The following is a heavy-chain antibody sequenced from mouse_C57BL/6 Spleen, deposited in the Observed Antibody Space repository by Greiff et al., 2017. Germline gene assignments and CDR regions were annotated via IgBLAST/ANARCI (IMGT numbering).Heavy chain of an antibody. V-gene: IGHV1-54*01. Sequence: QVQLQQSGAELVRPGTSVKVSCKASGYAFTNYLTEWVKQRPGQGLERIGVINPGSGGTTYNEKFKGKATLTADKSSSTAYMQPSSLASEDSAVYFCARSNSNYESYYYAKDYWGQGTSGTVSS. CDR2: INPGSGGT. CDR1: GYAFTNYL. CDR3: ARSNSNYESYYYAKDY. D-gene: IGHD2-5*01. J-gene: IGHJ4*01.